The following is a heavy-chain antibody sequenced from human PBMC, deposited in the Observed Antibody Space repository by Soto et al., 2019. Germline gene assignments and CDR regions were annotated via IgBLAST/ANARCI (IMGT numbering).Heavy chain of an antibody. CDR2: INHSGST. CDR1: GGSFSGYY. D-gene: IGHD2-15*01. CDR3: ARHKSRGYCSGGSCYYYYYYGMDV. Sequence: QVQLQQWSAGLLKPSETLSLTCAVYGGSFSGYYWSWIRQPPGKGLEWIGEINHSGSTNYNPSLKSRVTISVDTSKNQFSLKLSSVTAADTAVYYCARHKSRGYCSGGSCYYYYYYGMDVWGQGTTVTVSS. V-gene: IGHV4-34*01. J-gene: IGHJ6*02.